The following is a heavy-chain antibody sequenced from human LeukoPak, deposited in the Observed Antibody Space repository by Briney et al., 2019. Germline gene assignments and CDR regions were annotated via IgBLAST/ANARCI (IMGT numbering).Heavy chain of an antibody. CDR3: AGSDSSSWHRFDY. V-gene: IGHV3-30-3*01. CDR1: GFTFNTYA. Sequence: GGSLRLSCAASGFTFNTYAMHWVRQAPGKGLEWVAIISYDGNTKYYTDSVKGRFTISRDNSKNTLYLQMDSLRAEDSALFYCAGSDSSSWHRFDYWGQGTLVTVSS. J-gene: IGHJ4*02. D-gene: IGHD6-13*01. CDR2: ISYDGNTK.